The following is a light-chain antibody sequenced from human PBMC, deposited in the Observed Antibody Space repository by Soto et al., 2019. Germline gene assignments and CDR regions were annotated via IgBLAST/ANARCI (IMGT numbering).Light chain of an antibody. Sequence: QAVVTQEPSLTVSPGGTVTLTCGSSTGAVTSGHYPYWFQQKPGQAPRTLIYDASNKHSWTPARFSCSLLGGKAALTLSGAQPDDEADYYCLVSYSGSYVFGTGTKVTVL. CDR1: TGAVTSGHY. J-gene: IGLJ1*01. V-gene: IGLV7-46*01. CDR3: LVSYSGSYV. CDR2: DAS.